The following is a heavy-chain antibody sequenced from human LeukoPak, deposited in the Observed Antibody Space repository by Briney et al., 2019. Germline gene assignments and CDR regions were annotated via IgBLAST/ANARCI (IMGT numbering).Heavy chain of an antibody. J-gene: IGHJ3*02. V-gene: IGHV3-21*01. D-gene: IGHD1-26*01. CDR1: GFTFSSYS. CDR2: ISSSSSYI. Sequence: GGSLRLSCAASGFTFSSYSMNWVRQAPGKGLEWVSSISSSSSYIYYADSVKGRFTISRDSAKNSLYLQMNSLRAEDTAVYYCASTPLGVSGAFDIWGQGTMVTVSS. CDR3: ASTPLGVSGAFDI.